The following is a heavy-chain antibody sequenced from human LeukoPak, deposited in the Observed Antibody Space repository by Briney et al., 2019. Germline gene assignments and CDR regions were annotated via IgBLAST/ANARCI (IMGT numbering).Heavy chain of an antibody. Sequence: SETLSLTCAVYGGSFSGYYWSWIRQPPGKGLEWIGEINHSGSTNYNPSLKSRVTISVDTSKNQFSLKLSSVTAADPAVYYCARSMGLPLDYFDYWGQGTLVTVSS. J-gene: IGHJ4*02. CDR3: ARSMGLPLDYFDY. D-gene: IGHD1-7*01. CDR1: GGSFSGYY. V-gene: IGHV4-34*01. CDR2: INHSGST.